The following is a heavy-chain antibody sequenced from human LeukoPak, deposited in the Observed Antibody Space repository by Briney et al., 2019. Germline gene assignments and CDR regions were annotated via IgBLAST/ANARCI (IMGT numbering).Heavy chain of an antibody. CDR3: ARGGGGNPYYFDY. CDR1: GFTFSSYS. Sequence: GGSLRLSCAASGFTFSSYSMNWVREAPGKGRECGSSTCSVSSYIYYADSAKRRFTISRDNAKNSLYLQMSSQRAEDTAVYYCARGGGGNPYYFDYWGQGHLVTVSS. D-gene: IGHD4-23*01. J-gene: IGHJ4*02. V-gene: IGHV3-21*01. CDR2: TCSVSSYI.